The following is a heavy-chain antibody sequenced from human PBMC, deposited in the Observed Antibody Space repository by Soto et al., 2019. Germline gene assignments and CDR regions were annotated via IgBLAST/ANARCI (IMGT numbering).Heavy chain of an antibody. V-gene: IGHV5-51*01. CDR1: GYSFTNYC. D-gene: IGHD1-26*01. CDR2: IYPDDSDT. Sequence: PGESLKISCKGSGYSFTNYCIGWVRQMPGKGLEWMGIIYPDDSDTRYSPSFQGQVTISADKSISTAYLQWSSLKASDTAMFYCARHGGSGSYPEKYYYYGMDVWGQGTTVTVS. CDR3: ARHGGSGSYPEKYYYYGMDV. J-gene: IGHJ6*02.